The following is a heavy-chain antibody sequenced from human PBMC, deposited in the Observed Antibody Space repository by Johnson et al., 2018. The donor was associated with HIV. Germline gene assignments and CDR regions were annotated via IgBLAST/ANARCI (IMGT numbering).Heavy chain of an antibody. J-gene: IGHJ3*02. CDR3: ARDLNSGNYDPWFERWESGAFDI. CDR1: GFTFSSYT. CDR2: ISYDGGNK. Sequence: QVQLVESGGGVVQPGRSLRLSCAASGFTFSSYTMHWVRQAPGKGLEWVAVISYDGGNKYYADSVKGRFIISRDNAKSSLFLQMNILTAEDTAVYYCARDLNSGNYDPWFERWESGAFDIWGQGTMVTVSS. D-gene: IGHD1-26*01. V-gene: IGHV3-30*04.